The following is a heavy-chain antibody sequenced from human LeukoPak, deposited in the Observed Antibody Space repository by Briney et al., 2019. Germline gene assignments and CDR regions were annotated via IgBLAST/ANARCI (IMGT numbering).Heavy chain of an antibody. Sequence: GRSLSLSCAASGFTFDDYAMHWVRQAPGKGLEWVSGISWNSGSIGYADSVKGRFTISRDNAKNSLYLQMNSLRAEDTALYYCAKSGYSSGWHIDYWGQGTLVTVSS. CDR3: AKSGYSSGWHIDY. D-gene: IGHD6-19*01. CDR1: GFTFDDYA. V-gene: IGHV3-9*01. CDR2: ISWNSGSI. J-gene: IGHJ4*02.